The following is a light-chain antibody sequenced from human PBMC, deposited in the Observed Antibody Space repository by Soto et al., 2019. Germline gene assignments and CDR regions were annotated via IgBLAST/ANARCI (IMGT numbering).Light chain of an antibody. V-gene: IGKV3-20*01. CDR3: QQYVGSSRT. Sequence: EFVLTQSPATLSLSPGERATLSCRASQTVITYLAWYQQKPGQAPRLLIYAVSDRATGIPDRFSGSGSGTDFTLTISRLEPEDFAVYYCQQYVGSSRTFGQGTKVDIK. CDR1: QTVITY. J-gene: IGKJ1*01. CDR2: AVS.